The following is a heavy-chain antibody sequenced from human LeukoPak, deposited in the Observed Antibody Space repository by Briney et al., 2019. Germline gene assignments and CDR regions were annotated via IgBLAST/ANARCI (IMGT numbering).Heavy chain of an antibody. CDR3: ASEHSSSWYDRYMDV. CDR1: GFTFSSYW. Sequence: PGGSLRLSCAASGFTFSSYWMSWVRQAPGKGLEWVANMKQDGSEKYYVDSVKGRFTISRDNAKNSLYLQMNSLRAEDTAVYYCASEHSSSWYDRYMDVWGKGTTVTVSS. D-gene: IGHD6-13*01. V-gene: IGHV3-7*01. J-gene: IGHJ6*03. CDR2: MKQDGSEK.